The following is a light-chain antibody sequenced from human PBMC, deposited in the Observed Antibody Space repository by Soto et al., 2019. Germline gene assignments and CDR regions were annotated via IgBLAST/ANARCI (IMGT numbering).Light chain of an antibody. J-gene: IGKJ1*01. Sequence: DIPMTQSPSTLSASVGDRVTITCRASQSISSWLAWYQQKPGKAPKLLIYDASSLESGVPSRFSGGGSGTEFTLTISSLQPDDFATYYCQQYSAYWTFGQGTKVEVK. CDR2: DAS. CDR3: QQYSAYWT. CDR1: QSISSW. V-gene: IGKV1-5*01.